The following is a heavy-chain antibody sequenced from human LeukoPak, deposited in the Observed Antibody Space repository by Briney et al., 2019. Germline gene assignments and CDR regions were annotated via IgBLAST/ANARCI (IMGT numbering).Heavy chain of an antibody. CDR3: AREAMVRGVIGPDYYYYMDV. J-gene: IGHJ6*03. D-gene: IGHD3-10*01. CDR2: INQSGRT. V-gene: IGHV4-34*10. CDR1: GGSFSNYY. Sequence: PSETLSLTCAVHGGSFSNYYWSWIRQSPGKGLEWIGEINQSGRTNFNPSLKSRVTMSVDTSKNQFSLKLSSVTAADTAVYYCAREAMVRGVIGPDYYYYMDVWGKGTTVTISS.